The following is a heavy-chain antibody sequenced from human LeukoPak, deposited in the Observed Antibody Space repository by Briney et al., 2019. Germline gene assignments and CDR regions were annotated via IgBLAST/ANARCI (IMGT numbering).Heavy chain of an antibody. Sequence: ASVKVSFKASGYTFTVYYMHWVRQAPGQGPEWTGWINPNSGGTNYAQKFQGWVTMTRDTSISTAYMELSRLRSDDTAVYYCARGEYNWNSAPDYWGQGTLVTVSS. CDR1: GYTFTVYY. V-gene: IGHV1-2*04. CDR2: INPNSGGT. CDR3: ARGEYNWNSAPDY. D-gene: IGHD1-7*01. J-gene: IGHJ4*02.